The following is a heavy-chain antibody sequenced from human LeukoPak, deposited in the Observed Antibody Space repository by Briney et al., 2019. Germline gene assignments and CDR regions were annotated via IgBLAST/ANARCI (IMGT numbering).Heavy chain of an antibody. D-gene: IGHD6-19*01. J-gene: IGHJ6*02. V-gene: IGHV3-30-3*01. Sequence: PGGSLRLSCAASGFTFSSYAMHWVRQAPGKGLEWVAVISYDGSNKYYADSVKGRFTISRDNSKNTLYLQMNSLRAEDTAVYYCARVDRTSWQWPPYYYYGMDVWGQGTTVTVSS. CDR1: GFTFSSYA. CDR2: ISYDGSNK. CDR3: ARVDRTSWQWPPYYYYGMDV.